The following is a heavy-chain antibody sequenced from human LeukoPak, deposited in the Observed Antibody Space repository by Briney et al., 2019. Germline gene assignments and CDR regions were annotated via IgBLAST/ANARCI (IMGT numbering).Heavy chain of an antibody. J-gene: IGHJ3*01. CDR1: GFIFSNFT. D-gene: IGHD2-15*01. CDR2: ISGSGGNT. CDR3: AKEDYCSGGSCYWLAFDF. Sequence: QPGGSLRLSCAASGFIFSNFTMSWVRQAPGKGPEWVSTISGSGGNTYYTDSVKGRFTISRDSSKNTLYLQMISLRAEDTAVYYCAKEDYCSGGSCYWLAFDFWGQGTMVTVSS. V-gene: IGHV3-23*01.